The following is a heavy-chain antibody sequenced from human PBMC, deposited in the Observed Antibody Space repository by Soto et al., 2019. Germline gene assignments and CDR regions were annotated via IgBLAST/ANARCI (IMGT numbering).Heavy chain of an antibody. CDR1: GGSITGYY. CDR3: ARHTPNCSGGSCYSFYFDL. D-gene: IGHD2-15*01. J-gene: IGHJ4*02. CDR2: IHYSGST. V-gene: IGHV4-59*08. Sequence: SETLSLTCTVSGGSITGYYWSWIRQPPGKALEWIGYIHYSGSTNYNPSLNSRVTISVDTSKNQVFLKLTSVTAADTAVYYCARHTPNCSGGSCYSFYFDLWGQGTLVTVSS.